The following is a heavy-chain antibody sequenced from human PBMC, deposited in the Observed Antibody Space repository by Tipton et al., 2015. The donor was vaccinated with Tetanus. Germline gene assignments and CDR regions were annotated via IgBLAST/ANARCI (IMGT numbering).Heavy chain of an antibody. V-gene: IGHV6-1*01. CDR2: TYYRSKWYN. CDR1: GDSVSSNTDA. J-gene: IGHJ3*01. Sequence: GLVKPSQTLSLTCAISGDSVSSNTDAWNWIRQLPSRGLEWLGRTYYRSKWYNDYALSVKSRKTINPDPSKNQFSLQLKSVTPEDTAMYYCVRDRGLGLDAFDVWGRGTMVTVSS. D-gene: IGHD3-16*01. CDR3: VRDRGLGLDAFDV.